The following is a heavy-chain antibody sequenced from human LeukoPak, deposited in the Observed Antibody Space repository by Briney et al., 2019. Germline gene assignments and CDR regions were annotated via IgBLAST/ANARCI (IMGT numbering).Heavy chain of an antibody. V-gene: IGHV4-4*07. Sequence: SETLSLTCTVSGGSISSYYWSWIRQPAGKGLEWIGRIYTSGSTNYNPSLKSRVTISVDTSKNQFSLQLSSVAAADTAVYYCARDDYDILTGYSAFDIWGQGTMVTVSS. CDR3: ARDDYDILTGYSAFDI. J-gene: IGHJ3*02. CDR2: IYTSGST. CDR1: GGSISSYY. D-gene: IGHD3-9*01.